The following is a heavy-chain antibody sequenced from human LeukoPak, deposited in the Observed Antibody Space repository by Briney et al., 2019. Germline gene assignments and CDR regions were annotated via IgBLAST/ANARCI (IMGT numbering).Heavy chain of an antibody. CDR2: TNHGGSA. CDR1: GVSFSDYF. V-gene: IGHV4-34*01. J-gene: IGHJ4*02. CDR3: ARTLPSRFIDY. Sequence: SETLSLTCAVQGVSFSDYFWIWIRQPPGKGLEWLGETNHGGSANYNPSLKGRATISVDTSKNQFSLKLNSLTAADTATYYCARTLPSRFIDYWSQGALVTVSS. D-gene: IGHD3-3*01.